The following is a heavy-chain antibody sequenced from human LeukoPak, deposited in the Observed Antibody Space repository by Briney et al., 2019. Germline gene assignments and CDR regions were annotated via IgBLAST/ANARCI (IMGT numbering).Heavy chain of an antibody. CDR1: GFTVSSDL. D-gene: IGHD3-22*01. CDR2: MNSGGET. V-gene: IGHV3-66*01. Sequence: GGSLRLSCVVSGFTVSSDLINWVRQAPGKGLEWVSAMNSGGETYYADSVRGRFIISRDNSKNTLYLQMNSLRAEDTAVYYCARDYYDSSARYFDYWGQGTLVTVSS. CDR3: ARDYYDSSARYFDY. J-gene: IGHJ4*02.